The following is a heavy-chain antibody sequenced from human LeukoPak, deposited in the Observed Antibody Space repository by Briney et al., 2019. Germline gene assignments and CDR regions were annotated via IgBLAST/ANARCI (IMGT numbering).Heavy chain of an antibody. V-gene: IGHV4-34*01. CDR3: ARRRQYDSSLFWNFDL. Sequence: SETLSLTCAVYGGSFSGYYWSWIRQSPGKGLEWIGEISHSGSTNYNPSLKSRVTISVDTSKNQFSLKLSSVTAADTAVYYCARRRQYDSSLFWNFDLWGRGTLVTVSS. J-gene: IGHJ2*01. CDR2: ISHSGST. D-gene: IGHD6-6*01. CDR1: GGSFSGYY.